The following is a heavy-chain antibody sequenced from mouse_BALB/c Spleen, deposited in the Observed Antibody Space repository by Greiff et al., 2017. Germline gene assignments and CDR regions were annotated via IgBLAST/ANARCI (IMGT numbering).Heavy chain of an antibody. Sequence: EVMLVESGGGLVKPGGSLKLSCAASGFTFSSYAMSWVRQTPEKRLEWVASISSGGSTYYPDSVKGRFTISRDNARNILYLQMSSLRSEDTAMYYCAREGYVYWYFDVWGAGTTVTVSS. D-gene: IGHD3-1*01. CDR3: AREGYVYWYFDV. J-gene: IGHJ1*01. V-gene: IGHV5-6-5*01. CDR1: GFTFSSYA. CDR2: ISSGGST.